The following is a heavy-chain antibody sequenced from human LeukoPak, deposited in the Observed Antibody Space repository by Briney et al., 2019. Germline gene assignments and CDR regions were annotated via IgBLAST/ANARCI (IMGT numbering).Heavy chain of an antibody. CDR1: GGSISSYY. D-gene: IGHD3-10*01. J-gene: IGHJ4*02. Sequence: SETLSLTCTVSGGSISSYYWSWIRQPPGKGLEWIGYIYYSGRTNYNPSLKSRVTISVYTSKIQFSLKLSSVTAADTAVYYCARAAYYYASGSYYNPSYYFDYWGQGTLVTVSS. CDR2: IYYSGRT. V-gene: IGHV4-59*01. CDR3: ARAAYYYASGSYYNPSYYFDY.